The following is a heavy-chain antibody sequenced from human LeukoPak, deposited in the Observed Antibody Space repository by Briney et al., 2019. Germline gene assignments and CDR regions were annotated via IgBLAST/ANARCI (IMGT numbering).Heavy chain of an antibody. CDR1: GYTFTGYY. D-gene: IGHD3-16*02. Sequence: ASVKVSCKASGYTFTGYYMHWVRQAPGQGLEWMGWINPNSGGTNYAQKFQGRVTMTRDTSISTAYVELSRLRSDDTAVYYCARDLRPIMFGGVIVRGDDYWGQGTLVTVSS. V-gene: IGHV1-2*02. J-gene: IGHJ4*02. CDR2: INPNSGGT. CDR3: ARDLRPIMFGGVIVRGDDY.